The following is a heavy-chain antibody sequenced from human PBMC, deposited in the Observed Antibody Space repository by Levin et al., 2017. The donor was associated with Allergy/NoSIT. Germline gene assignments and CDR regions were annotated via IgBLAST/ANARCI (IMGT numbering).Heavy chain of an antibody. CDR3: ARGYCESSGYCFAGAFDI. CDR2: IRNDGAEK. V-gene: IGHV3-7*02. D-gene: IGHD3-22*01. J-gene: IGHJ3*02. CDR1: GFTYSTYW. Sequence: QAGGSLRLSCVASGFTYSTYWMTWVRQAPGRGLEWIANIRNDGAEKNYVDSVRGRFTISRDNAKNSLHLQMDSLRVEDTAVYFCARGYCESSGYCFAGAFDIWGQGTMVTVSS.